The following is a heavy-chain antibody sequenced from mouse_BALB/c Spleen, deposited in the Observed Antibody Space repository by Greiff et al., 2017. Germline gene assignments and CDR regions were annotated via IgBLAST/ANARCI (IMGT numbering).Heavy chain of an antibody. Sequence: VQLQQSGAELARPGASVKLSCKASGYTFTSYWMQWVKQRPGQGLEWIGAIYPGDGDTRYTQKFKGKATLTADKSSSTAYMQLSSLASEDSAVYYCARGGSMITTGYAMDYWGQGTSVTVSS. CDR3: ARGGSMITTGYAMDY. CDR2: IYPGDGDT. D-gene: IGHD2-4*01. J-gene: IGHJ4*01. CDR1: GYTFTSYW. V-gene: IGHV1-87*01.